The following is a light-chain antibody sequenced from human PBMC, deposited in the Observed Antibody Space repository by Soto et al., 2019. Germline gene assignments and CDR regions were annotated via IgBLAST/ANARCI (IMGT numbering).Light chain of an antibody. V-gene: IGKV3-20*01. CDR2: GAS. CDR3: QQYGSSPRT. Sequence: EIVLTQSAGTLSLSPGERATLSCRASQSVSSSYLAWYQQKPGQAPRLLIYGASSRATGIPDRFSGSGSGTEFTLTISRLEPGDSAVYYCQQYGSSPRTFGQGTKLEIK. CDR1: QSVSSSY. J-gene: IGKJ2*01.